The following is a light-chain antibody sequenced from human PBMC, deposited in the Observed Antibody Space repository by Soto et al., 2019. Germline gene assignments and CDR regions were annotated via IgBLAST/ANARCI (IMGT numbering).Light chain of an antibody. CDR1: QSISSY. CDR3: QQSYSTTWT. V-gene: IGKV1-39*01. J-gene: IGKJ1*01. CDR2: AAS. Sequence: DNHITHSPSSLSASVGDSVTITCRASQSISSYLNWYQQKPGKAPKLLIYAASSLQSGVPSRFSGSGSETDFTLTISSLQPEDFATYSCQQSYSTTWTFGQGTKVDI.